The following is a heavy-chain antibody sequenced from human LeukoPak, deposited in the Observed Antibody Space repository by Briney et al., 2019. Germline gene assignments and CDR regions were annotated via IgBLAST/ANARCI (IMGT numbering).Heavy chain of an antibody. CDR2: ISYDGSNK. V-gene: IGHV3-30*18. CDR3: AKDLAYYYGSGSYLRYGMDV. J-gene: IGHJ6*02. CDR1: GFTFSSYG. D-gene: IGHD3-10*01. Sequence: QTGGSLRLSCAASGFTFSSYGMHWVRQAPGKGLEWVAVISYDGSNKYYADSVKGRFTISRDNSKNTLYLQMNSLRAEDTAVYYCAKDLAYYYGSGSYLRYGMDVWGQGTTVTVSS.